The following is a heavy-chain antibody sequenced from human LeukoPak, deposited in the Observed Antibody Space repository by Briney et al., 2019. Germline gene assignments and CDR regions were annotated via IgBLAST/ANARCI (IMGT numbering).Heavy chain of an antibody. J-gene: IGHJ3*02. CDR1: GGSISSYY. CDR2: IYYSGST. Sequence: PSEILSLTCTVSGGSISSYYWSWIRLPPGKGLEWIGYIYYSGSTNYNPSLKSRVTISVDTSKNQFSLKLSSVTAADTAVYYCARDHDTGNAFDIWGQGTMVTVSS. D-gene: IGHD5-18*01. V-gene: IGHV4-59*01. CDR3: ARDHDTGNAFDI.